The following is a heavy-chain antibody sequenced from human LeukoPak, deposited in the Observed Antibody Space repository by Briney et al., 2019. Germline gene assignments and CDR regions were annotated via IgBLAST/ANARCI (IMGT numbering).Heavy chain of an antibody. V-gene: IGHV3-23*01. CDR1: GFTFSSYT. CDR3: AKVLRLRGHFDY. J-gene: IGHJ4*02. Sequence: GGSLRLSCAASGFTFSSYTMSWVRQAPGKGLEWVSAISGSGGSTYYADSVKGRFTISRDNSKNTLYLQMNSLRAEDTAVYYCAKVLRLRGHFDYWGQGTLVTVSS. D-gene: IGHD5-18*01. CDR2: ISGSGGST.